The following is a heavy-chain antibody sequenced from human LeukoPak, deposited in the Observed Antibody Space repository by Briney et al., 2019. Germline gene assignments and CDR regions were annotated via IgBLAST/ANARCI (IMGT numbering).Heavy chain of an antibody. V-gene: IGHV4-61*08. CDR3: ARDYVATAYWYFDL. CDR2: IYYSGST. J-gene: IGHJ2*01. D-gene: IGHD5-18*01. Sequence: PSQTLSLTCAVSGGSISSGGYSWSWIRQPPGKGLEWIGYIYYSGSTNYNPSLKSRVTISVDTSKNQFSLKLSSVTAADTAVYYCARDYVATAYWYFDLWGRGTLVTVSS. CDR1: GGSISSGGYS.